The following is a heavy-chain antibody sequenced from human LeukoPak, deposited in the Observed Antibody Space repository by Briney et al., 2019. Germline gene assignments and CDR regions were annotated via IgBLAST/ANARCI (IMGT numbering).Heavy chain of an antibody. CDR3: ACTEWFNGAFDI. CDR2: IIPIFGTA. D-gene: IGHD3-3*01. V-gene: IGHV1-69*01. CDR1: GGTFSSYA. Sequence: GSSVKVSCKASGGTFSSYAISWARQAPGQGLEWMGGIIPIFGTANYAQKFQGRVTITADESTSTAYMELSSLRSEDTAVYYCACTEWFNGAFDIWGQGTMVTVSS. J-gene: IGHJ3*02.